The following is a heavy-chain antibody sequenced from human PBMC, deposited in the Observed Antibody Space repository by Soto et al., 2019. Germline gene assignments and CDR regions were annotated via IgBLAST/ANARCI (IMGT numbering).Heavy chain of an antibody. CDR1: GYTFTSYD. CDR3: ARGRRVVPAAKGYNWFDP. CDR2: MNPNSGNT. J-gene: IGHJ5*02. Sequence: ASVKVSCKASGYTFTSYDINWVRQATGQGLEWMGWMNPNSGNTGYAQKFQGRVTMTRNTSISTAYMELSSLRSEDTAVYYCARGRRVVPAAKGYNWFDPWGQGTLVTVSS. V-gene: IGHV1-8*01. D-gene: IGHD2-2*01.